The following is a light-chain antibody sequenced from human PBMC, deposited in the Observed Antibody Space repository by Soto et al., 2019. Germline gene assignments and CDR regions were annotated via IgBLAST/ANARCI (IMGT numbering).Light chain of an antibody. J-gene: IGLJ1*01. Sequence: QSALTQPASVSGSPGQSITSSCTGTSSDVGGYNYVSWYQQHSGKAPKLMIYEVTNRPSGISNRFSGSKSGNTASLTISGLQAEDEADYYCSSYTSSNIPYVFGTGTKLTVL. V-gene: IGLV2-14*01. CDR3: SSYTSSNIPYV. CDR2: EVT. CDR1: SSDVGGYNY.